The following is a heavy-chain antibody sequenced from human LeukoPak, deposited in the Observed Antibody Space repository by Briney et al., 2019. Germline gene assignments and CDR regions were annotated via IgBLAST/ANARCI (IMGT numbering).Heavy chain of an antibody. CDR1: GGSISSVDYY. Sequence: SETLSLTCTVSGGSISSVDYYWSWIRQPPGKGLEWIGYIYYSGSTYYNPSLKSRVTISVDTSKNQFSLKLSSVTAADTAVYYCARAGRDYVWGSYRLNYFDYWGQGTLVTVSS. D-gene: IGHD3-16*02. CDR2: IYYSGST. CDR3: ARAGRDYVWGSYRLNYFDY. J-gene: IGHJ4*02. V-gene: IGHV4-30-4*08.